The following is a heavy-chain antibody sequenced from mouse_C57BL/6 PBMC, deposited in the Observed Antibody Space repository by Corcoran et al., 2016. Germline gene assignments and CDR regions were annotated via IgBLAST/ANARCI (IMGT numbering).Heavy chain of an antibody. CDR1: GYSFTDYN. CDR3: GRGRGSAGLFAY. Sequence: EFQLQQSGPELVKPGASVKISCKASGYSFTDYNMNWVKQSNGKSLEWIGVINPNYGTTSYNQKFKGKATLTVDQSSSTAYMQLNSLTSEDSAVYYGGRGRGSAGLFAYWGQGTLVTVSA. D-gene: IGHD3-2*02. CDR2: INPNYGTT. V-gene: IGHV1-39*01. J-gene: IGHJ3*01.